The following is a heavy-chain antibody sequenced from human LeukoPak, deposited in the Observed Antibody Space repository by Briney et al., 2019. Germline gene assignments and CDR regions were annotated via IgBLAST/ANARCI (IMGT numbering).Heavy chain of an antibody. CDR2: IYYSGST. D-gene: IGHD7-27*01. Sequence: PSETLSLTCTVSGGSISSSSYYWGWIRQPPGKGLEWIGSIYYSGSTYYDPSLKSRVTISVDTSKNQFSLKLSSVTAADTAVYYCARRGLGIEFGFDPWGQGTLVTVSS. J-gene: IGHJ5*02. CDR1: GGSISSSSYY. CDR3: ARRGLGIEFGFDP. V-gene: IGHV4-39*01.